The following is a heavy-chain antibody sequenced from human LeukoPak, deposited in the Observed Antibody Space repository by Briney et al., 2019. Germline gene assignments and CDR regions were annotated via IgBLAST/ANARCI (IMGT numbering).Heavy chain of an antibody. D-gene: IGHD2-2*01. CDR2: INWNGGST. Sequence: GGSLRLSCAASGFTFDDYGMSWVRQAPGKGLEWVSGINWNGGSTGYADSVKGRFTISRDNAKNSLYLQMNSLRAEDTAMYYCARDGCSRASCRFYNWFDPWGQGTLVTVSS. CDR3: ARDGCSRASCRFYNWFDP. V-gene: IGHV3-20*04. J-gene: IGHJ5*02. CDR1: GFTFDDYG.